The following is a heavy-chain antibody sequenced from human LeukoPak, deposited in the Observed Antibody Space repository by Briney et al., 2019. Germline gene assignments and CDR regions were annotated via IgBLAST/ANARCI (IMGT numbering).Heavy chain of an antibody. J-gene: IGHJ4*02. CDR2: IHNSGRT. CDR1: GGSVSSYY. CDR3: ARHGTISSESYFDY. Sequence: SETLSLTCSVSGGSVSSYYWSWIRQSPGKGLEWIGYIHNSGRTNYNPSLKSRVTGFVDTSKNQVSLRLSSLTAADTAVYYCARHGTISSESYFDYWGQGALVTVSS. V-gene: IGHV4-59*08. D-gene: IGHD1-14*01.